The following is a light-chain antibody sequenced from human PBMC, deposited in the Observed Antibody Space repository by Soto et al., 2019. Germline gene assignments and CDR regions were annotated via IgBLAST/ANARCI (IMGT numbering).Light chain of an antibody. CDR2: GSR. J-gene: IGLJ2*01. CDR3: QSYDSSLGGGV. Sequence: QSVLTQPPSVSGAPGQRVTISCTGSSSNIGAGYDVHWYQQLPGTAPKLLIYGSRSRPSGVPDRFSGSKSGTSASLAITGLQAEDEADYYCQSYDSSLGGGVFGGGTKLTVL. CDR1: SSNIGAGYD. V-gene: IGLV1-40*01.